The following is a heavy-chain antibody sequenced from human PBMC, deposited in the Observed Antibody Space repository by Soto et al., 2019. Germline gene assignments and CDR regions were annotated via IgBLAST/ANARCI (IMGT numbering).Heavy chain of an antibody. Sequence: QVQLQESGPGLVKPSETLSLTCTVSGGSISSYYWSWIRQPAGKGLEWIGRIYTSGSTNYNPSLKRRVTMSVDTSKNQFSLKLSSVTAADTAVYYCARDLPDYVWGSYRDPYYYYYGMDVWGQGTTVTVSS. V-gene: IGHV4-4*07. D-gene: IGHD3-16*02. J-gene: IGHJ6*02. CDR2: IYTSGST. CDR1: GGSISSYY. CDR3: ARDLPDYVWGSYRDPYYYYYGMDV.